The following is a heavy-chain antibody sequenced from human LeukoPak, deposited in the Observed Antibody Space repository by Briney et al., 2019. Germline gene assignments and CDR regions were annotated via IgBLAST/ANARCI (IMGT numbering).Heavy chain of an antibody. CDR2: INPNSGAT. V-gene: IGHV1-2*02. CDR1: GYPFIGQY. J-gene: IGHJ6*03. Sequence: ASVKVSCKTSGYPFIGQYLGCVRRAPGQGLEWMGRINPNSGATNYAQKFQGRLTMTRDTSISTAYMELSRLTSDDTAVYYCARDFPYCTTGSCSLFYYYMDIWGNGTTVTVSS. D-gene: IGHD2-8*01. CDR3: ARDFPYCTTGSCSLFYYYMDI.